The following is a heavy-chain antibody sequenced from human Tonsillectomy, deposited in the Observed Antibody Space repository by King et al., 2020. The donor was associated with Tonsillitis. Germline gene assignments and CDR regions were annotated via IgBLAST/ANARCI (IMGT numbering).Heavy chain of an antibody. CDR2: IYDSGTT. CDR1: GASISSGDCY. J-gene: IGHJ6*02. Sequence: QVQLQESGPGLVKPSQTLSLTCTVSGASISSGDCYWSWIRQPPGKGLEWIGYIYDSGTTIFNPSLKSRVSMSLDTSKNQFSLKLSSVTAADTAVYYCARVAYGDAEVGYYYGMDVWGQGTAVTVSS. D-gene: IGHD4-17*01. CDR3: ARVAYGDAEVGYYYGMDV. V-gene: IGHV4-30-4*01.